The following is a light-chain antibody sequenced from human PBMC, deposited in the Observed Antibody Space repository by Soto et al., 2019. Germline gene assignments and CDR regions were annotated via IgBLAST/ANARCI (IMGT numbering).Light chain of an antibody. J-gene: IGKJ4*01. Sequence: EIVMTQSPATLSVSPGERATLSCRASQSVSSNLAWYQQKTGQAPRLLIYSTSTRAAGIPARFSGSGSGTEFTLTSGSRQSEDFALYYGQQDNKWPLTFGGGTNVEVK. CDR2: STS. CDR1: QSVSSN. CDR3: QQDNKWPLT. V-gene: IGKV3-15*01.